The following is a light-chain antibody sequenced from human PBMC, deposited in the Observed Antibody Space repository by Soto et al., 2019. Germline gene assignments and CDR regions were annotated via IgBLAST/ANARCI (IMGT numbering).Light chain of an antibody. Sequence: EIVLTQSPGTLSLSPGERATLSCRASQSVSNNYLAWYQQKPGQAPRLLISGASSRATGIPDRFNGSGSGTDFTLTSSRLEPEDFAVYDCQQYGSSPLTFGGGTKVEIK. J-gene: IGKJ4*01. CDR1: QSVSNNY. CDR3: QQYGSSPLT. V-gene: IGKV3-20*01. CDR2: GAS.